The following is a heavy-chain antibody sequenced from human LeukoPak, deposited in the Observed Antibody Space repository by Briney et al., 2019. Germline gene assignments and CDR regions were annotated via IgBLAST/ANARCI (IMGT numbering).Heavy chain of an antibody. CDR1: GGTFSSYA. CDR3: ARGFDCSGSSCRYTEGYAFDI. Sequence: GASVKVSCKASGGTFSSYAVSWVRQAPGQGLEWMGGIIPIFGTANYAQKFQGRVTITTDESTNTAYMELSSLRSEDTAMYYCARGFDCSGSSCRYTEGYAFDIWGQGTMVTVSS. CDR2: IIPIFGTA. J-gene: IGHJ3*02. D-gene: IGHD2-2*01. V-gene: IGHV1-69*05.